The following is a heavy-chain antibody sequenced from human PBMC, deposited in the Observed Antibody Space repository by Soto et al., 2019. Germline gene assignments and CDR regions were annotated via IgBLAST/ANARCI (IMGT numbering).Heavy chain of an antibody. CDR3: ARDLSGITGTSRPYYYYGMDV. CDR2: IIPIFGTA. V-gene: IGHV1-69*01. D-gene: IGHD1-7*01. Sequence: QVQLVQSGAEVKKPGSSVKVSCKASGGTFSSYAISWVRQAPGQGLEWMGGIIPIFGTANYAQKFQGRVTITADESTSTAYMELSSLRSEDTAVYYCARDLSGITGTSRPYYYYGMDVWGQGTTVTGSS. J-gene: IGHJ6*02. CDR1: GGTFSSYA.